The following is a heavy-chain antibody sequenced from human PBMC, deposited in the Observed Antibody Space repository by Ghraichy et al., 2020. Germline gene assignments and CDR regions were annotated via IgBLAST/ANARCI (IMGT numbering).Heavy chain of an antibody. J-gene: IGHJ6*02. CDR3: ARHRHDIVVVPAANEEYYYYYYGMDV. CDR1: GGSISSSSYY. CDR2: IYYSGST. D-gene: IGHD2-2*01. Sequence: SETLSLTCTVSGGSISSSSYYWGWIRQPPGKGLEWIGSIYYSGSTYYNPSLKSRVTISVDTSKNQFSLKLSSVTAADTAGYYCARHRHDIVVVPAANEEYYYYYYGMDVWGQGTTVTVSS. V-gene: IGHV4-39*01.